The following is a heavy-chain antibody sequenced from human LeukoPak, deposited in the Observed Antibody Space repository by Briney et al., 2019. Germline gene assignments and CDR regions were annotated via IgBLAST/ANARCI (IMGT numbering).Heavy chain of an antibody. J-gene: IGHJ6*03. V-gene: IGHV3-30*18. CDR1: GFTFSSYG. Sequence: PGGSLRLSCAASGFTFSSYGMHWVRQAPGKGLEWVAVISYDGSNKYYADSVKGRFTISRDNSKNTLYLQMNSLRAEDTAVYYCAKARNWGDYYYYYMDVWGKGTTVTVSS. CDR2: ISYDGSNK. CDR3: AKARNWGDYYYYYMDV. D-gene: IGHD7-27*01.